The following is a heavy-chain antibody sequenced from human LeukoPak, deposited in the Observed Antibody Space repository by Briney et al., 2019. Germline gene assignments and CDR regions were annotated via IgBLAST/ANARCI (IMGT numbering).Heavy chain of an antibody. Sequence: GRSLRLSCAASGFTFSSYGMHWVRQAPGKGLEWVAVISYDGSNKYYADSVKGRFAISRDNSKNTLYLQMNSLRPEDTAVYYCARENAFRDYWGQGALVTVSS. CDR1: GFTFSSYG. D-gene: IGHD3-16*01. CDR2: ISYDGSNK. V-gene: IGHV3-30*03. J-gene: IGHJ4*02. CDR3: ARENAFRDY.